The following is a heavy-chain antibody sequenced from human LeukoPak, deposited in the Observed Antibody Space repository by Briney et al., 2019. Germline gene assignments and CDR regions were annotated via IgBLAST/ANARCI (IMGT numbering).Heavy chain of an antibody. CDR3: ARSEAVADPYFDY. J-gene: IGHJ4*02. V-gene: IGHV3-7*01. CDR2: INHNGNVN. CDR1: GFTFSSYW. D-gene: IGHD6-19*01. Sequence: PGGSLRLSCAASGFTFSSYWMNWARQAPGKGLEWVASINHNGNVNYYVDSVKGRFTISRDNAKNSLYLQMNSLRAEDTAVYYCARSEAVADPYFDYWGQGTLVTVSS.